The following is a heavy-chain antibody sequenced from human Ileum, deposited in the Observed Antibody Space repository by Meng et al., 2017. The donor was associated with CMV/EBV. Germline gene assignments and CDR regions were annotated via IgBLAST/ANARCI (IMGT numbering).Heavy chain of an antibody. Sequence: SETLSLTCIVSGASVASHFLNWIRQAPGRGLEWIGSIYHNGSIINNNGSADDNPALRSRVTISVDLPKNQFSRSLEAVTAAYTAVYFCARSITEYRPPLASWGPGALVTVSS. J-gene: IGHJ5*01. CDR3: ARSITEYRPPLAS. CDR1: GASVASHF. CDR2: IYHNGSIINNNGSA. V-gene: IGHV4-59*02. D-gene: IGHD2/OR15-2a*01.